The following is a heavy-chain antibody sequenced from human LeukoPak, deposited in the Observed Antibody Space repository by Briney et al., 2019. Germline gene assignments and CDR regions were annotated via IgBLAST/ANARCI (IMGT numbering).Heavy chain of an antibody. D-gene: IGHD1-26*01. CDR2: IYYSGST. CDR1: GGSISSGDYY. CDR3: ARVAIVGATSPDY. J-gene: IGHJ4*02. Sequence: SETLSLTCTVSGGSISSGDYYWSWIRQPPGKGLGGIGYIYYSGSTYYNPSLKSRVTISVDTSKNQFSLKLSSVTAADTAVYYCARVAIVGATSPDYWGQGTLVTVSS. V-gene: IGHV4-30-4*08.